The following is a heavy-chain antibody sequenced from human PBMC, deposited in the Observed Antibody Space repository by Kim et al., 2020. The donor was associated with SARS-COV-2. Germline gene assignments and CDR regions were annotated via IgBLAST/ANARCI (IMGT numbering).Heavy chain of an antibody. J-gene: IGHJ4*02. CDR3: ARDCSSDYDILTGYCY. V-gene: IGHV3-72*01. D-gene: IGHD3-9*01. Sequence: GGSLRLSCAASGFTFSDHYMDWVRQAPGKGLEWVGRTRNKANSYTTEYAASVKGRFTISRDDSKNSLYLQTNSLKTEDTAVYYCARDCSSDYDILTGYCYWGQGTLVTVSS. CDR2: TRNKANSYTT. CDR1: GFTFSDHY.